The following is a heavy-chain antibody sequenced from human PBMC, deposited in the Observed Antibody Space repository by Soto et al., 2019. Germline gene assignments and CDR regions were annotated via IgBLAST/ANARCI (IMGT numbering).Heavy chain of an antibody. CDR1: GYTFSSYA. Sequence: EVQLLESGGGLVQPGGSLRLSCAASGYTFSSYAMSWVRQAPGKGLEWVSAISGSGGSTYYADSVKGRFTISRDNSKNTLYLQMNSLRAEDTAVYHCAKIGGAVAGATGGFDYWGQGTLVTVSS. D-gene: IGHD6-19*01. V-gene: IGHV3-23*01. CDR2: ISGSGGST. CDR3: AKIGGAVAGATGGFDY. J-gene: IGHJ4*02.